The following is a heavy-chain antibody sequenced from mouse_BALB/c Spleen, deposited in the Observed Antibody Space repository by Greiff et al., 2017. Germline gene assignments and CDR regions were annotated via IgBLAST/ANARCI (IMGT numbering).Heavy chain of an antibody. D-gene: IGHD4-1*01. CDR1: GYTFTSYW. Sequence: QVQLQQSGAELAKPGASVKMSCKASGYTFTSYWMHWVKQRPGQGLEWIGYINPSTGYTEYNQKFKDKATLTADKSSSTAYMQLSSLTSEDSAVYYCARRGLGRDYYFDYWGQGTTLTVSS. J-gene: IGHJ2*01. CDR3: ARRGLGRDYYFDY. V-gene: IGHV1-7*01. CDR2: INPSTGYT.